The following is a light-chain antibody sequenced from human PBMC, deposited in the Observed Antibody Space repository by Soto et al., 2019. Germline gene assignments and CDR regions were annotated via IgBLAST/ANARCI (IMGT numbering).Light chain of an antibody. V-gene: IGKV1-39*01. CDR2: AAS. J-gene: IGKJ3*01. Sequence: DIQMTQSPSSLSASVGDRVTITCRASQSISRYLNWYQQKPGKAPKLLIYAASSLQSGVPSRFSGSGSGTDFSLTISSLQPEDFATYYCQESYSTPSVTFGPGTKVDIK. CDR1: QSISRY. CDR3: QESYSTPSVT.